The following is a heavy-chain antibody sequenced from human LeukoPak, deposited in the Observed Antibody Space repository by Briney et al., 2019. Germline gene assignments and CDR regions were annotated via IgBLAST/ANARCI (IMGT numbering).Heavy chain of an antibody. J-gene: IGHJ4*02. CDR3: ARTFYDILTGYHIALDY. CDR1: GYSFTSYW. Sequence: GESLKISCKGSGYSFTSYWIGWVRQMPGKGLEWMGIIYPGDSDTRYSPSFQGQVTISADKSISTAYLQWSSLKASDTAMYYCARTFYDILTGYHIALDYWGQGTLVTVSS. D-gene: IGHD3-9*01. CDR2: IYPGDSDT. V-gene: IGHV5-51*01.